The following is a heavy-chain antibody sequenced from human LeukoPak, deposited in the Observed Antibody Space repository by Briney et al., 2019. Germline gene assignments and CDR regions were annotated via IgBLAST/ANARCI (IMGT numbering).Heavy chain of an antibody. V-gene: IGHV3-64D*09. J-gene: IGHJ4*02. CDR2: ISGNGGST. Sequence: PGGSLRLSCSASGFTFSGYPMHWVRQAPGKGLAYVSAISGNGGSTYYADSVKGRFTISRDDSKNTLYLQMSSLRTEDTAIYYCVKAQYDFWSGLDYWGQGTLVTVSS. CDR3: VKAQYDFWSGLDY. D-gene: IGHD3-3*01. CDR1: GFTFSGYP.